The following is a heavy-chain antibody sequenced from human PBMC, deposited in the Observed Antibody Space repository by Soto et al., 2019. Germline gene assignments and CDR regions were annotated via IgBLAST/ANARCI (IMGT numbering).Heavy chain of an antibody. CDR3: ARSSGCIDY. J-gene: IGHJ4*02. CDR2: INPSGGST. Sequence: ASVKVSCKASGYTFTSYAISWVRQAPGQGLEWMGIINPSGGSTSYAQKFQGRVTMTRDTSTSTVYMELSSLRSEDTAVYYCARSSGCIDYWGQGTLVTVSS. V-gene: IGHV1-46*03. D-gene: IGHD3-22*01. CDR1: GYTFTSYA.